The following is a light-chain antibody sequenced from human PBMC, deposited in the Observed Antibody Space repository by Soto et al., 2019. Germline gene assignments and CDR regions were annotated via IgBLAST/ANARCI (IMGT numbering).Light chain of an antibody. CDR3: ASRDDNVNGVV. CDR2: GND. CDR1: SSNIGINA. J-gene: IGLJ2*01. Sequence: QSVLTQPPSASGTPGQRVTISCSGSSSNIGINAVNWYQQVPGTAPKLLIYGNDHRPSGVADRFSGSKSGNSASLAISGLQSDDETDYYCASRDDNVNGVVFGEGTKLTVL. V-gene: IGLV1-44*01.